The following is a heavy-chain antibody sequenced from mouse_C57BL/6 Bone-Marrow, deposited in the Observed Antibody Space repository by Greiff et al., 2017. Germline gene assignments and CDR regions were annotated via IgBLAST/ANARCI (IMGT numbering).Heavy chain of an antibody. Sequence: DVQLVESGGGLVQPKGSLKLSCAASGFSFNTYAMNWVRQAPGKGLEWVARIRSKSNNYATYYADSVKDRFTISRDDSESMLYLQMNNLKTEDTAMYYCVRQGWLLLDYWGQGTTLTVSS. CDR2: IRSKSNNYAT. D-gene: IGHD2-3*01. CDR1: GFSFNTYA. J-gene: IGHJ2*01. CDR3: VRQGWLLLDY. V-gene: IGHV10-1*01.